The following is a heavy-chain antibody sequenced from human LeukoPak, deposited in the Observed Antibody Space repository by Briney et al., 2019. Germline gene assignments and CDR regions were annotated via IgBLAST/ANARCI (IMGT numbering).Heavy chain of an antibody. V-gene: IGHV6-1*01. J-gene: IGHJ3*02. CDR3: ASQAVAGPTDAFDI. CDR1: GDSVSSNSAA. Sequence: SQTLSLTCAISGDSVSSNSAAWNWIRQSPSRGLEWLGGTYYRSKWYNDYAVSMKSRITINPDTSKNQFSLHLNSVTPEDTAVYYCASQAVAGPTDAFDIWGQGTMVTVSS. D-gene: IGHD6-19*01. CDR2: TYYRSKWYN.